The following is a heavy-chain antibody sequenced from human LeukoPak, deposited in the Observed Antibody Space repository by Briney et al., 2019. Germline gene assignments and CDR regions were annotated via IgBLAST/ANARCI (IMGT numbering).Heavy chain of an antibody. D-gene: IGHD3-22*01. J-gene: IGHJ4*02. CDR1: GFSFGSYS. Sequence: GGSLRLSCAASGFSFGSYSMYWVRQTPGKGLEWLSYISRGGSTIYSADSVSGRFTISRDDAKNSLYLQMSSLRAEDTAVYYCAREYYYDSSGPGYWGQGTLVTVSS. CDR2: ISRGGSTI. V-gene: IGHV3-48*04. CDR3: AREYYYDSSGPGY.